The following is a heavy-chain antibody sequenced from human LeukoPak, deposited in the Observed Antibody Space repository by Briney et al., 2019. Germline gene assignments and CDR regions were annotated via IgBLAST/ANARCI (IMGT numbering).Heavy chain of an antibody. CDR3: ARDSPQGGNSGY. J-gene: IGHJ4*02. V-gene: IGHV3-66*01. D-gene: IGHD4-23*01. Sequence: GGSLRLSCAASGFTVSSNYMSWVRQAPGKGLEWVSVIYSGGSTYYADSVKGRFTISRDKSKNTLYLQMNSLRAEDTAVYYCARDSPQGGNSGYWGQGTLVTVSS. CDR1: GFTVSSNY. CDR2: IYSGGST.